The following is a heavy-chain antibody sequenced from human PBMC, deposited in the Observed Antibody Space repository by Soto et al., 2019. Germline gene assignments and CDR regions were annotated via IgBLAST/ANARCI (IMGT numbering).Heavy chain of an antibody. Sequence: GGSLRLSCAASGFPVSSNYMSWVRQAPGKGLEWVSVIYSGGSTYYADSVKGRFTISRDNSKNTLYLQMNSLRAEDTAVYYCARLNDYWGQGTLVTVSS. V-gene: IGHV3-53*01. D-gene: IGHD3-16*01. CDR2: IYSGGST. CDR1: GFPVSSNY. J-gene: IGHJ4*02. CDR3: ARLNDY.